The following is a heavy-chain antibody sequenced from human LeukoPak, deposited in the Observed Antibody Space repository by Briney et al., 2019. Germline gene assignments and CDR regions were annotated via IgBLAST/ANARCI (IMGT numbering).Heavy chain of an antibody. Sequence: PSGTLSLTCAVSGDSISRNNWWDWVRQTPGKGLEWIGSIYYSGSTYYNPSLKSRVTMSVDTSKNQFSLRLSSVTAADMAVYYCARGEHTMDVWGQGTTVTVSS. D-gene: IGHD1-26*01. CDR3: ARGEHTMDV. CDR1: GDSISRNNW. J-gene: IGHJ6*02. V-gene: IGHV4-4*02. CDR2: IYYSGST.